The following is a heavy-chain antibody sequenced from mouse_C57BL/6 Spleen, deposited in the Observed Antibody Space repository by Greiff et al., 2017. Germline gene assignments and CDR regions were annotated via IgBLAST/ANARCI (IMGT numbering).Heavy chain of an antibody. CDR3: ASCDGGFAY. J-gene: IGHJ3*01. V-gene: IGHV1-64*01. Sequence: QVQLQQPGAELVKPGASVKLSCKASGYTFTSYWMHWVKQRPGQGLEWIGMIHPNSGSTNYNEKFKGKATLTVDKSSSTAYMQLSSLTSEDSAVYYCASCDGGFAYWGQGTLVTVSA. CDR2: IHPNSGST. CDR1: GYTFTSYW.